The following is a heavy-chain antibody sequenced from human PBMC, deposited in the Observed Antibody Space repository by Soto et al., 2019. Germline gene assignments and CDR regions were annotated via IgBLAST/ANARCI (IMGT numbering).Heavy chain of an antibody. Sequence: SETLSLTCTVSGGSISSGGYYWSWIRQHPGKGLEWIGYIYYSGSTYYNPSLKSRVTISVDTSKNQFSLKLSSVTAADTAVYYCARELVMRARWFDPWGQGTLVTVSS. CDR2: IYYSGST. D-gene: IGHD2-21*01. CDR1: GGSISSGGYY. CDR3: ARELVMRARWFDP. V-gene: IGHV4-31*03. J-gene: IGHJ5*02.